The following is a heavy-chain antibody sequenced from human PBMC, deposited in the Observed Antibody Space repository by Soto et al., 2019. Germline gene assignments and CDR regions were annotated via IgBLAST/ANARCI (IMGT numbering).Heavy chain of an antibody. V-gene: IGHV4-30-4*01. CDR1: GDSISSADYY. J-gene: IGHJ6*02. CDR2: IFYSGTT. CDR3: ARDLWVEPELYYYGMDV. Sequence: SETLSLTCTVSGDSISSADYYWSWIRQTPGKGLEWIGHIFYSGTTYYNLSLKSRLTISVDTSKNHFSLRLTSVTAADTAVYYCARDLWVEPELYYYGMDVWGQGTTVT. D-gene: IGHD1-1*01.